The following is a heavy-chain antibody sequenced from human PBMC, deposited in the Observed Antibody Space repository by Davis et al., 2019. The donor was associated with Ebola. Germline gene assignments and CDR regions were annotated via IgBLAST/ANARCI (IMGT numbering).Heavy chain of an antibody. CDR3: ANLVGGASGTFHYYYYMDV. D-gene: IGHD1-26*01. CDR1: GFTFSSYA. V-gene: IGHV3-23*01. CDR2: ISGSGYST. J-gene: IGHJ6*03. Sequence: GESLKISCAASGFTFSSYAMSWVRQAPGKGLEWVSAISGSGYSTHYADSVKGRFTISRDNSKNTLYLQMSSRRAEDTAVYYCANLVGGASGTFHYYYYMDVWGKGTTVTVSS.